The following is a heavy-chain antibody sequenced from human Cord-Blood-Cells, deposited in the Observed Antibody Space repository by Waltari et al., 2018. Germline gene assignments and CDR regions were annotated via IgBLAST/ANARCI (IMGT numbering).Heavy chain of an antibody. CDR1: GGSISSGSYY. CDR3: ARDGGPDCSSTSCYPNWFDP. V-gene: IGHV4-61*09. J-gene: IGHJ5*02. CDR2: IYTSGST. Sequence: QVQLQESGPGLVKPSQTLSLTCTVSGGSISSGSYYWSWIRPPAGKGLEWIGYIYTSGSTNYNPSLKSRVTISVDTSKNQFSLKLSSVTAADTAVYYCARDGGPDCSSTSCYPNWFDPWGQGTLVTVSS. D-gene: IGHD2-2*01.